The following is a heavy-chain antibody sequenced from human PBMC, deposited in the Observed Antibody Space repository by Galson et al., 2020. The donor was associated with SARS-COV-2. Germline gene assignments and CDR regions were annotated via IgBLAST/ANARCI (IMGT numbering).Heavy chain of an antibody. J-gene: IGHJ6*02. Sequence: GGSLRLSCAASGFTFSTCGMHWVRQAPGKGMEREAVISYDGSNRYHADSVKGRFTISRDISKNTLYLQMNSLRAEDTAVYYCVKDLWPAGERRSYSFSSVALHGLDVWGRGTTVTVSS. CDR1: GFTFSTCG. V-gene: IGHV3-30*18. D-gene: IGHD1-26*01. CDR3: VKDLWPAGERRSYSFSSVALHGLDV. CDR2: ISYDGSNR.